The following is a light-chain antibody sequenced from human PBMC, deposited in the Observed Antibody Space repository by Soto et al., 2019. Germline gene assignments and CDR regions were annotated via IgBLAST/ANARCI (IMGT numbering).Light chain of an antibody. V-gene: IGKV3-20*01. Sequence: EVVLTQSPGTLSLSPGERATLSCRTSQSVSSSSLAWYQQKPGQAPRLLIYGASSRATGIPDRFNGSGSGTDFTLTISRLEPEDFAVYYCQHYVSSPRAMYTFGQGTKLEIK. CDR3: QHYVSSPRAMYT. CDR2: GAS. CDR1: QSVSSSS. J-gene: IGKJ2*01.